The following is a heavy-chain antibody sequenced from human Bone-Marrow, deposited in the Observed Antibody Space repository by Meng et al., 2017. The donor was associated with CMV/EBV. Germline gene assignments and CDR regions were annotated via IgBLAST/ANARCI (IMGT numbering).Heavy chain of an antibody. CDR1: GGTFSSYA. CDR2: IIPIFGTA. V-gene: IGHV1-69*05. CDR3: ARDRIAAAGTLWFQH. J-gene: IGHJ1*01. D-gene: IGHD6-13*01. Sequence: SVKVSCKASGGTFSSYAISWVRQAPGQGLEWMGGIIPIFGTANYAQKFQGRVTITTDESTSTAYMELSSLRSEDTAVYYCARDRIAAAGTLWFQHWGQGPLVTVSS.